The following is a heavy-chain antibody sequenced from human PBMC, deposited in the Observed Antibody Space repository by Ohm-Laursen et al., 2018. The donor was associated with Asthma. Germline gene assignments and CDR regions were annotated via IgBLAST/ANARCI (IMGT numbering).Heavy chain of an antibody. D-gene: IGHD1-26*01. CDR1: GFTFSNYY. CDR3: ARDLAEVGATMNY. Sequence: GSLRLSCTASGFTFSNYYMSWIRQAPGKGLEWVSYISTTSNTIYYADSVKGRFTISRDNAKSSLYLQMNNLRADDTAVYYCARDLAEVGATMNYWGQGTLVTVSS. V-gene: IGHV3-11*04. J-gene: IGHJ4*02. CDR2: ISTTSNTI.